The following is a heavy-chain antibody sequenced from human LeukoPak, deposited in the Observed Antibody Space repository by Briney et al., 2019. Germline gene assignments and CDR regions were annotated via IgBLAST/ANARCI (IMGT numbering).Heavy chain of an antibody. CDR3: ARDLLGYYDSSGYYPRWFDP. D-gene: IGHD3-22*01. Sequence: SETLSLTCTVSGYSISSGYYWGWIRQPPGKGLEWIGSIYHSGSTYYNPSLKGRVTISVDTSKNQFSLKLSSVTAADTAVYYCARDLLGYYDSSGYYPRWFDPWGQGTLVTVSS. J-gene: IGHJ5*02. CDR2: IYHSGST. CDR1: GYSISSGYY. V-gene: IGHV4-38-2*02.